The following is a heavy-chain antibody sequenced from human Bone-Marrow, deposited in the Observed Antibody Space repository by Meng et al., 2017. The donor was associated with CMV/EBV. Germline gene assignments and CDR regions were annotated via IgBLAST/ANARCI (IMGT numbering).Heavy chain of an antibody. CDR1: GFSLSTSGVG. Sequence: SGPTLVKPTQTLTLTCTFSGFSLSTSGVGVGWIRQPPGKALEWLALIYWTEDKPYSPSLKTRLTITKDTSKNQVVLTMTNMDPVDTATYYCARGPFGAVTYYFDYWGQGTLVTVSS. CDR3: ARGPFGAVTYYFDY. D-gene: IGHD3-3*01. J-gene: IGHJ4*02. V-gene: IGHV2-5*01. CDR2: IYWTEDK.